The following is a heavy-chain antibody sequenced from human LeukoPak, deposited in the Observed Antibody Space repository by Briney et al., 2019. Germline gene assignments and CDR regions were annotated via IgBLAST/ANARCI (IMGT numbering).Heavy chain of an antibody. J-gene: IGHJ4*02. V-gene: IGHV4-59*08. CDR2: IYYSGST. Sequence: PSETLSLTCTVSGGSISSYYWSWLRQPPGKGLEWIGYIYYSGSTNYNPSLKSRVTISVDTSKNQFSLKLSSVTAADTAVYYCARVVGYSLDYWGQGTLVTVSS. D-gene: IGHD1-26*01. CDR1: GGSISSYY. CDR3: ARVVGYSLDY.